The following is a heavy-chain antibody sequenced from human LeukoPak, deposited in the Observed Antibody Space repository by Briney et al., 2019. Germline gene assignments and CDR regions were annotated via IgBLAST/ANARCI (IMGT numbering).Heavy chain of an antibody. CDR2: ISHHGSNE. CDR3: ARVHDTAGYYHYFDS. Sequence: GSLRLSCEASGFTFSTYPMHWVRQAPNKGLEWVAVISHHGSNEYYADSVKGRFTISRDNSKNTLYLQMNNQRVEDTAIYYCARVHDTAGYYHYFDSWGQGTLVTVSS. CDR1: GFTFSTYP. D-gene: IGHD3-9*01. V-gene: IGHV3-30*14. J-gene: IGHJ4*02.